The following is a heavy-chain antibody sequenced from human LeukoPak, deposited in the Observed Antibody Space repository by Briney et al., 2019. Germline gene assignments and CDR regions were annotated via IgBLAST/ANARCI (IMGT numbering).Heavy chain of an antibody. J-gene: IGHJ5*02. CDR3: ARLSSHYGDYKVDP. D-gene: IGHD4-17*01. CDR2: INPKSGDA. Sequence: ASVKVSCKDSGYTFIGYYMNWVRQAPGQGLEWMGRINPKSGDANYAQKFQGRVTMTRDTSISTAYLELRRLTSDDTAVYYCARLSSHYGDYKVDPWGQGTLVTVSS. V-gene: IGHV1-2*02. CDR1: GYTFIGYY.